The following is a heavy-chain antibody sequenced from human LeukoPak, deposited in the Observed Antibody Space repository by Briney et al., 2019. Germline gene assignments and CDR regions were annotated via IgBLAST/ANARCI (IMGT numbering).Heavy chain of an antibody. J-gene: IGHJ4*02. D-gene: IGHD4-11*01. CDR1: GFTFSVYY. V-gene: IGHV3-11*04. CDR2: ISSSGSTM. CDR3: ARASSNYPLDY. Sequence: PGGSLRLSCATSGFTFSVYYMSWIRQAPGKGLEWVSYISSSGSTMYYADSVKGRFTISRDSAKNSLYLQMNSLRAEDTAVYYCARASSNYPLDYWGQGTLVTVSS.